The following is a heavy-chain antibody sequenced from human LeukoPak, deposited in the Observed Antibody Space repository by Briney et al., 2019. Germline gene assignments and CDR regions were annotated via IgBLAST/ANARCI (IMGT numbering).Heavy chain of an antibody. CDR2: ISSNGGST. V-gene: IGHV3-64*01. D-gene: IGHD6-6*01. CDR1: GFTFSSYA. Sequence: GGSLRLSCAASGFTFSSYAVHWVRQAPGKGLEYVSAISSNGGSTYYANSVKGRFTISRDNSKNTLYLQMGSLRAEDMAVYYCATDSSSSGLAFDYWGQGTLVTVSS. J-gene: IGHJ4*02. CDR3: ATDSSSSGLAFDY.